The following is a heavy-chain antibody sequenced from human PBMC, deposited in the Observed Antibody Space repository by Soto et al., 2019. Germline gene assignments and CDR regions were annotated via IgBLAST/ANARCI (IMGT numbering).Heavy chain of an antibody. CDR2: MNPNSGNT. J-gene: IGHJ4*02. V-gene: IGHV1-8*01. CDR3: ARMIYYDSSGYYYGARDY. D-gene: IGHD3-22*01. CDR1: GYTFTSYD. Sequence: GASVKVSCTASGYTFTSYDINWVRQATGQGLEWVGWMNPNSGNTGYAQKFQGRVTMTRNTSISTAYMELSSLRSEDTAVYYCARMIYYDSSGYYYGARDYWGQGTLVTVSS.